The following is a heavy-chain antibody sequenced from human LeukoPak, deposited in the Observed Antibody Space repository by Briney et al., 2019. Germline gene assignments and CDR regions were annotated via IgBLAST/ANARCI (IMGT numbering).Heavy chain of an antibody. V-gene: IGHV4-59*01. J-gene: IGHJ4*02. CDR2: IYYSGST. CDR3: ARDRSDGSGYYGYYFDY. D-gene: IGHD3-22*01. CDR1: GGSIGSYY. Sequence: SETLSLTCIVSGGSIGSYYWSWIRQPPGKGLEWSGHIYYSGSTDYNPSLRSRVTISVDTSKNQFSLGLNSVTAADTAVYYCARDRSDGSGYYGYYFDYWGQGTLVSVSS.